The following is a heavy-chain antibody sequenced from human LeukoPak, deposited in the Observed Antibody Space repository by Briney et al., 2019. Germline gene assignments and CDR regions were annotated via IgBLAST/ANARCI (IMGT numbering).Heavy chain of an antibody. Sequence: SETLSLTCTVSGYSISSGYYWGWIRQPPGKGLEWIGSIYYSGSTYYNPSLKSRVTISVDTSKNQFSLKLSSVTAADTAVYYCARDGMGYYDFWSGYSRSWFDPWGQGTLVTVSS. D-gene: IGHD3-3*01. CDR3: ARDGMGYYDFWSGYSRSWFDP. CDR1: GYSISSGYY. CDR2: IYYSGST. V-gene: IGHV4-38-2*02. J-gene: IGHJ5*02.